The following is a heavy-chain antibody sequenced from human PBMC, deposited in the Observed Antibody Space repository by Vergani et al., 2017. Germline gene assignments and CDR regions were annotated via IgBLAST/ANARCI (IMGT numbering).Heavy chain of an antibody. CDR3: ASHYGSGSYWYSY. J-gene: IGHJ4*02. CDR2: IIPILGIA. V-gene: IGHV1-69*09. D-gene: IGHD3-10*01. CDR1: GYTFTGYY. Sequence: QVQLVQSGAEVKKPGASVKVSCKASGYTFTGYYMHWVRQAPGQGLEWMGWIIPILGIANYAQKFQGRVTITADKSTSTAYMELSSLRSEDTAVYYCASHYGSGSYWYSYWGQGTLVTVSS.